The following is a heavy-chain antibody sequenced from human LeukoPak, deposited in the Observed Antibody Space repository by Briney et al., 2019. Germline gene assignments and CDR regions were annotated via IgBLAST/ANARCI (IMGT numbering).Heavy chain of an antibody. D-gene: IGHD2-21*02. CDR2: IKQDGSEK. J-gene: IGHJ4*02. CDR1: GFTFTTYW. V-gene: IGHV3-7*01. CDR3: ARDGGHGGDLDY. Sequence: TGGSLRLSCAASGFTFTTYWMHWLRQRPGQGLEWVANIKQDGSEKYYVDSAKGRFTISRDNGKNSVYLQMNSRRAEDTAVYYCARDGGHGGDLDYWGQGTLVTVYS.